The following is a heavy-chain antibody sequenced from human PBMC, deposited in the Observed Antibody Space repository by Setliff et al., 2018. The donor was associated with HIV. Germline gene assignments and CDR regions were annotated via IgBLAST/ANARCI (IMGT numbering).Heavy chain of an antibody. CDR2: FYYSGRT. V-gene: IGHV4-39*01. CDR3: ARSVDFGGSWIQDYYYMDV. Sequence: SETLSLTCTVSGGSINSSTYYWGWIRQPPGKGLEWIGSFYYSGRTYYSPSLRSRVTISVDTSKNQFSLRLTSVTAADTGVYFCARSVDFGGSWIQDYYYMDVWGKGTTVTVSS. J-gene: IGHJ6*03. CDR1: GGSINSSTYY. D-gene: IGHD6-13*01.